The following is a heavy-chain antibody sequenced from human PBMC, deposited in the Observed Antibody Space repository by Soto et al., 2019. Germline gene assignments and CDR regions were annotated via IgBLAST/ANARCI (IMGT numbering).Heavy chain of an antibody. J-gene: IGHJ6*02. Sequence: QVQLVESGGGVVQPGRSLRLSCAASGFTFSSYAMHWVRQAPGKGLEWVAVISYDGSNKYYADSVKGRFTISRDNCKNTLYLQMNSLRAEDTAVYYCARETYYDFWSGPYYGMDVWGQGTKVTVSS. V-gene: IGHV3-30-3*01. CDR2: ISYDGSNK. CDR1: GFTFSSYA. D-gene: IGHD3-3*01. CDR3: ARETYYDFWSGPYYGMDV.